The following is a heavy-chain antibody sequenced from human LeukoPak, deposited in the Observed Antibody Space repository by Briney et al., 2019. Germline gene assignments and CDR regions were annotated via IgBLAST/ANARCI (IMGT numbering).Heavy chain of an antibody. CDR2: INPNSGGT. V-gene: IGHV1-2*02. D-gene: IGHD6-13*01. CDR3: ARDLRSSIAAAGRFNY. CDR1: GYTFTGYY. Sequence: CKASGYTFTGYYMHWVRQAPGQGLEWMGWINPNSGGTNYAQKFQGRVTMTRDTSISTAYMELSRLRSDDTAVYYCARDLRSSIAAAGRFNYWGQGTLVTVSS. J-gene: IGHJ4*02.